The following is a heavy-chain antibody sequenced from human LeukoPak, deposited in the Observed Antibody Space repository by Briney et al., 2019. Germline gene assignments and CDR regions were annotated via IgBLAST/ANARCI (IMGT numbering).Heavy chain of an antibody. CDR1: GDSISSSSYY. CDR2: IYYSGST. J-gene: IGHJ4*02. CDR3: ASAPRQGSIGGLDY. Sequence: SETLSLTCTVSGDSISSSSYYWGWIRQPPGKGLEWIGSIYYSGSTYYSPSLKSRLTISVDTSKNQFSLRLTSVTAADTAVYYCASAPRQGSIGGLDYWGQGILVTVSS. V-gene: IGHV4-39*01. D-gene: IGHD3-16*01.